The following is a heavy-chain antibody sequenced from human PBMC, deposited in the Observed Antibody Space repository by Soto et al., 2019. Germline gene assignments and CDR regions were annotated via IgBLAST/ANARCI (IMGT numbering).Heavy chain of an antibody. CDR2: INSDGSST. CDR3: ARGFNSALDI. Sequence: GGSLRLSCAASGITFSSYWMHWVRQAPGKGLVWVSRINSDGSSTSYADSVKGRFTISRDNVKNTLFLQMNSLRAEDTAVYYCARGFNSALDIWGQGKMVTVSS. V-gene: IGHV3-74*01. J-gene: IGHJ3*02. CDR1: GITFSSYW.